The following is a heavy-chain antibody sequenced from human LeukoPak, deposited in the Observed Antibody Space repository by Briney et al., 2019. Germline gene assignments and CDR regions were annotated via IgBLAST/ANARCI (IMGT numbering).Heavy chain of an antibody. CDR3: AGNYYCYYGMDV. J-gene: IGHJ6*02. CDR2: TYYRSKWYN. V-gene: IGHV6-1*01. Sequence: SQTLSLTCAISGDSVSSNSAAWNWIRQSPTRGLEWLGRTYYRSKWYNDYAVSVKSRITINPDTSRNQFSLQLNSVTPEDTAVYYCAGNYYCYYGMDVWGQGTTVTVSS. CDR1: GDSVSSNSAA.